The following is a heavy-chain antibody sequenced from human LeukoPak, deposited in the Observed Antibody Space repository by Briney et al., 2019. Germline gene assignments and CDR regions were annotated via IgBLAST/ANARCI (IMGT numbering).Heavy chain of an antibody. V-gene: IGHV3-11*01. J-gene: IGHJ4*02. CDR3: ARESVAGTFDY. CDR2: ISSSGDIT. CDR1: GFTFSDYY. D-gene: IGHD6-19*01. Sequence: GGSLRLSCAASGFTFSDYYISWIRQAPGKGLEWVSDISSSGDITSYADSVKGRFTISRDNAKKSLHVQVNSLRAEDSAVYYCARESVAGTFDYWGQGTQVTVSS.